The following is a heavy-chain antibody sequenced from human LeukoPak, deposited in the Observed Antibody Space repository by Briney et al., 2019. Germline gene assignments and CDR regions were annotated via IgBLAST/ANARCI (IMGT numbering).Heavy chain of an antibody. CDR2: INHSGST. V-gene: IGHV4-34*01. Sequence: SETLSLTCAVYGGSFSGYYWSGIRQPPGKGLEWIGEINHSGSTNYNPSLKSRVTISVDTSKNQFSLKLSSVTAADTAVYYCARGPDVQWLVLSVGPEYFQHWGRGTLVTVSS. CDR3: ARGPDVQWLVLSVGPEYFQH. D-gene: IGHD6-19*01. J-gene: IGHJ1*01. CDR1: GGSFSGYY.